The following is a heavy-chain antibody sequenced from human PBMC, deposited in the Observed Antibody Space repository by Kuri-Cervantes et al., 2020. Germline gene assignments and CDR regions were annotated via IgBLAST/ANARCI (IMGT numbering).Heavy chain of an antibody. D-gene: IGHD3-9*01. V-gene: IGHV1-2*02. CDR3: AREGVNYDILTGYYMRSNFDY. CDR2: INPNSGGT. J-gene: IGHJ4*02. CDR1: GYTFTSYD. Sequence: ASVKVSCKASGYTFTSYDINWVRQATGQGLEWMGWINPNSGGTNYAQKFQGRVTMTRDTSISTAYMELSRLRSDDTAVYYCAREGVNYDILTGYYMRSNFDYWGQGTLVTVSS.